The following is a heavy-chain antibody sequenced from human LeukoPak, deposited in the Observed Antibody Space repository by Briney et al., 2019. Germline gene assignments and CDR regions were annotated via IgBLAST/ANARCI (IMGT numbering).Heavy chain of an antibody. V-gene: IGHV1-18*01. J-gene: IGHJ4*02. CDR3: ARGLRRVVVVATMSY. D-gene: IGHD2-15*01. CDR2: ISAYNGNT. CDR1: GYTFTSYG. Sequence: ASVKVSCKASGYTFTSYGISWVRQAPGQGLEWMGWISAYNGNTNYAQKFQGRVTMTRNTSISTAYMELSSLRSEDTAVYYCARGLRRVVVVATMSYWGQGTLVTVSS.